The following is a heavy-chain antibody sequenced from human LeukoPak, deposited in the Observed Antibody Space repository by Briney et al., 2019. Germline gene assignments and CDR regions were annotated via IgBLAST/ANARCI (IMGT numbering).Heavy chain of an antibody. D-gene: IGHD5-18*01. V-gene: IGHV3-7*03. Sequence: GGSLRLSCAASGFTFSNAWMSWVRQAPGKGLEWVANIKEDGSEKYYVDSVKGRFTISRDSAKNSLYLQMNSLRVEDTAVYYCARDHNYGSDYWGQGTLVTVSS. CDR3: ARDHNYGSDY. J-gene: IGHJ4*02. CDR2: IKEDGSEK. CDR1: GFTFSNAW.